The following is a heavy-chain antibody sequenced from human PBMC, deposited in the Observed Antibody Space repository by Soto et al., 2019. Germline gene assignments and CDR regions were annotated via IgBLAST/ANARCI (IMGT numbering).Heavy chain of an antibody. J-gene: IGHJ4*02. CDR3: ARARGYCSSTSCYNDY. D-gene: IGHD2-2*01. V-gene: IGHV1-8*01. CDR1: GYTFTSYD. CDR2: MNPNSGNT. Sequence: QVQLVQSGAEVKKPGASVKVSCKASGYTFTSYDINWVRQATGQGLEWMGWMNPNSGNTGYAQKFQGRVTMTRNTSISTAYMELSSLRSEGTAVYYCARARGYCSSTSCYNDYWGQGTLVTVSS.